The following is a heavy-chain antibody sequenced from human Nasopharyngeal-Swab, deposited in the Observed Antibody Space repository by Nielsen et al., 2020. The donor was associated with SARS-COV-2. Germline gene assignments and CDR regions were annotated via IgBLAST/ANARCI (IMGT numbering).Heavy chain of an antibody. CDR3: ARAVVWVGAAPSAVWGYFDY. V-gene: IGHV4-30-4*01. J-gene: IGHJ4*02. D-gene: IGHD2-15*01. CDR2: IYYSGST. Sequence: WIPQPPGKGLEWIGYIYYSGSTYYNPSLKSRVTISVDTSKNQFSLKLSSVTAADTAVYYCARAVVWVGAAPSAVWGYFDYWGQGTLVTV.